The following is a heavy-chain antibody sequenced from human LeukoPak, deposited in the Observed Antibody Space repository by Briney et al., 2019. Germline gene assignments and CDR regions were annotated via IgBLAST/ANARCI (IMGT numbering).Heavy chain of an antibody. CDR3: ASLRYGSGSQGALDYGSDY. V-gene: IGHV4-59*01. CDR1: GGSISGYY. J-gene: IGHJ4*02. CDR2: IYYSGST. D-gene: IGHD3-10*01. Sequence: SETLSLTCTVSGGSISGYYWSWVRQPPGEGLEWIGYIYYSGSTNYNPSLKSRVTISVDTSKNQFSLKLHSVTAADTAVYYCASLRYGSGSQGALDYGSDYWGQGTLVTVSS.